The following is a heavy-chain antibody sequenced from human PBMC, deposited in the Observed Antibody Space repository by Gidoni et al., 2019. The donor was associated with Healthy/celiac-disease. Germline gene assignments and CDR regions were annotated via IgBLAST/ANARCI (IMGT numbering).Heavy chain of an antibody. Sequence: QLQLQESGPGLVKPSETLSLTCTVSGGSISSSSYYWGWIRQPPGKGLEWIGSIYYSGSTYYNPSLKSRVTISVDTSKNQFSLKLSSVTAADTAVYYCARRPGIYDFWSGYYLNYFDYWGQGTLVTVSS. V-gene: IGHV4-39*01. D-gene: IGHD3-3*01. CDR3: ARRPGIYDFWSGYYLNYFDY. CDR1: GGSISSSSYY. CDR2: IYYSGST. J-gene: IGHJ4*02.